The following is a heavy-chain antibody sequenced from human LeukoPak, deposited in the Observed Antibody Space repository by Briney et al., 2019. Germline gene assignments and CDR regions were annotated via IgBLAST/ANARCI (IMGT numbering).Heavy chain of an antibody. CDR2: ISWNSGSI. Sequence: PGRSPRLSCAASGFTFDDYAMHWVRQAPGKGLEWVSGISWNSGSIGYADSVKGRFTISRDNAKNSLYLQMNSLRAEDMALYYCAKDTGGDYDSSGYFDYWGQGTLVTVSS. V-gene: IGHV3-9*03. CDR1: GFTFDDYA. D-gene: IGHD3-22*01. CDR3: AKDTGGDYDSSGYFDY. J-gene: IGHJ4*02.